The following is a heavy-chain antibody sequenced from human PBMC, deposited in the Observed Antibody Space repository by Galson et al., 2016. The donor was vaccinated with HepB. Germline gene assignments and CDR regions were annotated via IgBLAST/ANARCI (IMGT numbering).Heavy chain of an antibody. J-gene: IGHJ4*02. V-gene: IGHV3-30*04. D-gene: IGHD3-22*01. CDR3: AGVGVSYYDPGSDY. CDR2: TSQDENNK. Sequence: SLRLSCAASGFTFSNYAMHWVRQAPGKGLEWVAVTSQDENNKYYADSVKGRFTISRDNSKNTLYLQMNSLRAEDTAVYYFAGVGVSYYDPGSDYWGPGTLVTVSS. CDR1: GFTFSNYA.